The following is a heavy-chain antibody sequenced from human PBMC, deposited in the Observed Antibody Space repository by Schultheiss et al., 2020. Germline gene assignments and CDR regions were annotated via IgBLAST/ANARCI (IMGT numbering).Heavy chain of an antibody. CDR1: GGSISSTSYY. Sequence: GSLRLSCTVSGGSISSTSYYWGWIRQPPGKGLEWIGSIYHSGSTNYNPSLKSRVTISVDKSKNQFSLKLSSVTAADTAVYYCASARSGIAAAGTRGDYWGQGTLVTVSS. CDR2: IYHSGST. J-gene: IGHJ4*02. D-gene: IGHD6-13*01. CDR3: ASARSGIAAAGTRGDY. V-gene: IGHV4-39*07.